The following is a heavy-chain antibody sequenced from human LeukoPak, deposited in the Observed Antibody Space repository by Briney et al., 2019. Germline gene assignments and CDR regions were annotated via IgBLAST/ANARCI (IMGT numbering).Heavy chain of an antibody. D-gene: IGHD6-13*01. CDR2: IWYDGSNK. V-gene: IGHV3-33*01. J-gene: IGHJ4*02. Sequence: GRSLRLSCAASGFTFSSYGMHWVRQAPGKGLEWVAVIWYDGSNKYYADSVKGRFTISRDNSKNMLYLQMNSLRAEDTAVYYCARGLRYGTVPYFDYWGQGTLVTVSS. CDR1: GFTFSSYG. CDR3: ARGLRYGTVPYFDY.